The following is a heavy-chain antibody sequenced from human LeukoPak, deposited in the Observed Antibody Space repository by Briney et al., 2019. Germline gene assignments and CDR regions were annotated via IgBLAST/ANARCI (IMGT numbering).Heavy chain of an antibody. Sequence: PSETLSLTCTVSGGSISSGDYYWSWIRQPPGKGLEWIGYIYYSGSTSYNPSLKSRVTISVDTPKNQFSLKLSSVTAADTAVYYCAREACSSTSCPCDYWGQGTLVTVSS. V-gene: IGHV4-30-4*01. CDR1: GGSISSGDYY. CDR3: AREACSSTSCPCDY. J-gene: IGHJ4*02. D-gene: IGHD2-2*01. CDR2: IYYSGST.